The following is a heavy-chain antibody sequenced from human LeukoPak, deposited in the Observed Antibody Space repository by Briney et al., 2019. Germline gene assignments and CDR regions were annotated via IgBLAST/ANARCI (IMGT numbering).Heavy chain of an antibody. V-gene: IGHV4-34*01. D-gene: IGHD6-13*01. CDR2: INHSGST. CDR3: ARRIATDGSKFFDY. J-gene: IGHJ4*02. Sequence: SETLSLTCAVYGGSFSGYYWSWIRQPPGKGLEWIGEINHSGSTNYNPSLKSRVTISVDTSKNQFSLKLSSVTAADTAVYYCARRIATDGSKFFDYWGQGTLVTVSS. CDR1: GGSFSGYY.